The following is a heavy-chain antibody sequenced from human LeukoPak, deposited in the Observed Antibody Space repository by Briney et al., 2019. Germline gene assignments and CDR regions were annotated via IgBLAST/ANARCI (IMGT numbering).Heavy chain of an antibody. CDR3: AMRGATLIFGVVI. CDR2: IYPGDSDT. V-gene: IGHV5-51*01. J-gene: IGHJ4*02. Sequence: GESLKISCKGSGYSLTSYWIGWVRQMPGKGLEWMGIIYPGDSDTRYSPSFQGQVTISADKSISTAYLQWSSLKASDTAMYYCAMRGATLIFGVVIWGQGTLVTVSS. CDR1: GYSLTSYW. D-gene: IGHD3-3*01.